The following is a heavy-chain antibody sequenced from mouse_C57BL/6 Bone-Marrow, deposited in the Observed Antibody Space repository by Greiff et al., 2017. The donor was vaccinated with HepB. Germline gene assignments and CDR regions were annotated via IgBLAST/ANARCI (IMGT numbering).Heavy chain of an antibody. D-gene: IGHD1-1*01. J-gene: IGHJ4*01. V-gene: IGHV14-4*01. CDR1: GFNIKDDY. Sequence: VQLQQSGAELVRPGASVKLSCTASGFNIKDDYMHWVKQRPEQGLEWIGWIDPENGDTEYASKFQGKATITADTSSNTPYLQLSSLTSEDTAVYYCTTVVARDYAMDYCGQGTSDTASS. CDR2: IDPENGDT. CDR3: TTVVARDYAMDY.